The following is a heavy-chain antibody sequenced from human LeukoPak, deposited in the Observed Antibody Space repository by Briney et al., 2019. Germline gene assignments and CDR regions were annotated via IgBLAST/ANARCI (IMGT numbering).Heavy chain of an antibody. J-gene: IGHJ3*02. Sequence: SETLSLTCAVYGGSFSGYYWSWIRQPPGKGLEWIGEINHSGSTNYNPSLKSRVTISVDTSKNQFSLKLCSVTAADTAVYYCARPRDGYRRVYGAFDIWGQGTMVTVSS. CDR1: GGSFSGYY. V-gene: IGHV4-34*01. D-gene: IGHD5-24*01. CDR3: ARPRDGYRRVYGAFDI. CDR2: INHSGST.